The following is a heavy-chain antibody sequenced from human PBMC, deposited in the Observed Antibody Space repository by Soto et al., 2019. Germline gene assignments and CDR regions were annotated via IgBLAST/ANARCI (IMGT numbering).Heavy chain of an antibody. Sequence: SETLSLTCTVSGGSISSSSYYWGWIRQPPGKGLEWIGSIYYSGSTYYNPSLKSRVTISVDTSKNQFSLKLSSVTAADTAVYYCAIYVDTVTFDYWGQGTLVTVPS. V-gene: IGHV4-39*01. CDR1: GGSISSSSYY. CDR2: IYYSGST. J-gene: IGHJ4*02. D-gene: IGHD5-18*01. CDR3: AIYVDTVTFDY.